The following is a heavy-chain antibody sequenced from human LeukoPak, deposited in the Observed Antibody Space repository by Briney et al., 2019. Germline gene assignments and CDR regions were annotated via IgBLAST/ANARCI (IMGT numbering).Heavy chain of an antibody. CDR3: ARRSDSSGYQFDY. CDR1: GGSISNNSYY. CDR2: IYYSGST. Sequence: RTSETLSLTCTVSGGSISNNSYYWGWIRQPPGKGLEWIGSIYYSGSTFYNPSLKSRVTIFVDTSKNQFSLKLSSVTAADTAVYYCARRSDSSGYQFDYWGQGTLVTVSS. V-gene: IGHV4-39*01. D-gene: IGHD3-22*01. J-gene: IGHJ4*02.